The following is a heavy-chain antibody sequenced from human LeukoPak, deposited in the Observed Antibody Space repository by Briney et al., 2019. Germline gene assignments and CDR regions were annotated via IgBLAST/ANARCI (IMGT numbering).Heavy chain of an antibody. CDR3: ATTGYCSGGSCRLYWFDP. CDR2: FDPEDGET. Sequence: ASVKVSCKVSGYTLTELSMHWVRQAPGELLEWMGGFDPEDGETIYAQKFQGRVTMTEDTSTDTAYMELSSLRSEDTAVYYCATTGYCSGGSCRLYWFDPWGQGTLVTVSS. CDR1: GYTLTELS. J-gene: IGHJ5*02. D-gene: IGHD2-15*01. V-gene: IGHV1-24*01.